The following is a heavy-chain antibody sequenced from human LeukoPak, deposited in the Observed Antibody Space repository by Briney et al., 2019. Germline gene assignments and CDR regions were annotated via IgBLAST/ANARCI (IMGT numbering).Heavy chain of an antibody. CDR2: ISVAGDT. CDR3: VALGDRIY. Sequence: PGGSLRLSCAASGFTFSSYDMNWVRQATGKGLEWVSAISVAGDTYYLDSVKGRFTISRENAKNSLYLQMNSLRAEDTAVYYCVALGDRIYWGQGILVTVSS. D-gene: IGHD2-21*02. J-gene: IGHJ4*02. V-gene: IGHV3-13*01. CDR1: GFTFSSYD.